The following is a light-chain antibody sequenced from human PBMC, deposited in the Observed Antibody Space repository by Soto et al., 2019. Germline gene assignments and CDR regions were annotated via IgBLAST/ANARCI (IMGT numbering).Light chain of an antibody. CDR1: ERISSNF. CDR3: QQYGTSPFT. J-gene: IGKJ3*01. CDR2: GAS. Sequence: VLTQSPGTLSLSPGERATRSCRASERISSNFLAWYQQRPGQAPRLLIYGASTRASGIPDRFSGSGSGTDFALTISRLEPEDFAVYYCQQYGTSPFTFGPGTTVEIK. V-gene: IGKV3-20*01.